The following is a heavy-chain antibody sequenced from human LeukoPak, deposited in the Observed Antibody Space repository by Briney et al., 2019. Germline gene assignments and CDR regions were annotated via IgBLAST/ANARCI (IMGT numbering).Heavy chain of an antibody. J-gene: IGHJ5*02. D-gene: IGHD4/OR15-4a*01. V-gene: IGHV3-21*01. CDR1: GFTFTNYN. Sequence: PGGSLRLSSAASGFTFTNYNMNWVRQAPGKGLEWVSSISGTNSYIYYADSVKGRFTISRDNAKNSLYLQMNSLRAEDTAVYYCARIPNSANFPNWFDPWGQGTLVTVSS. CDR2: ISGTNSYI. CDR3: ARIPNSANFPNWFDP.